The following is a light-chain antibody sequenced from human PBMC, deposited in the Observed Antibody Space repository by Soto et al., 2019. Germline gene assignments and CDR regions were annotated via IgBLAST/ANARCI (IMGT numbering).Light chain of an antibody. CDR1: SSDVGSYNL. CDR3: CSYAGSSTPYV. V-gene: IGLV2-23*01. Sequence: QSVLTQPASWSGSPGQSITISCTGTSSDVGSYNLVSWYQQHPGKAPKLMIYEGSKRPSGVSNRFSGSKSGNTASLTISGLQAEDEADYYCCSYAGSSTPYVFGTGTKVTVL. J-gene: IGLJ1*01. CDR2: EGS.